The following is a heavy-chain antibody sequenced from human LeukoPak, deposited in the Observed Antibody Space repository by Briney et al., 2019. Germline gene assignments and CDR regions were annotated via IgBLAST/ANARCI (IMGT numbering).Heavy chain of an antibody. J-gene: IGHJ4*02. Sequence: SETLSLTSTVSGDSISIYYWSWIRQSAGKGLEWIGRIYSTGSTDYNPSLESRVTMSVDTSKNQFSLKLRSVTAADTAVYYCATEGSMTARPFVSIDYWGQGTLVTVSS. V-gene: IGHV4-4*07. D-gene: IGHD6-6*01. CDR3: ATEGSMTARPFVSIDY. CDR1: GDSISIYY. CDR2: IYSTGST.